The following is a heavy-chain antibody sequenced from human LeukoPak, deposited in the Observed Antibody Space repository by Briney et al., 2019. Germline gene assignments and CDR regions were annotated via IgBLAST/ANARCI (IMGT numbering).Heavy chain of an antibody. CDR2: IYVSGGT. J-gene: IGHJ4*02. V-gene: IGHV4-59*01. CDR3: ARVTGYMTVDYFDY. Sequence: SETLSLTCTVPGGSLSSYYWCWIRQPPGEGLEWSGYIYVSGGTNYNTSPKSRAAIPAQTSKNQFRLGLSSVTGAETAVYYCARVTGYMTVDYFDYWGQGTLITVSS. CDR1: GGSLSSYY. D-gene: IGHD6-13*01.